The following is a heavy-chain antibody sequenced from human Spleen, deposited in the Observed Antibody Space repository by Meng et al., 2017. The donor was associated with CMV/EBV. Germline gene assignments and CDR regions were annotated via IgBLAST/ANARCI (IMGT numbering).Heavy chain of an antibody. Sequence: SGHTFPNYVIHCVRQAPGQRLEWMGLVSVVNGNTRYSQTFQGRFTISRDTSSTSSTTAYMELSSLTSEDTAVYYCATEDWGSGYLDLWGRGALVTVSS. CDR3: ATEDWGSGYLDL. D-gene: IGHD3-16*01. CDR1: GHTFPNYV. J-gene: IGHJ2*01. CDR2: VSVVNGNT. V-gene: IGHV1-3*01.